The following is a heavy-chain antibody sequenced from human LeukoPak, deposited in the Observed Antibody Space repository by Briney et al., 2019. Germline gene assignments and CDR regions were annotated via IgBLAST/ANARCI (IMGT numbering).Heavy chain of an antibody. CDR3: AKDMIFAYYDFWSGYSGLDY. CDR1: GFTFSSYA. D-gene: IGHD3-3*01. Sequence: GGSLRLSCAASGFTFSSYAMSWVRQAPGKGLEWVSAISGSGGSTYYADSVKGRFTISRDNSKNTLYLQMNSLRAEDTAVYYCAKDMIFAYYDFWSGYSGLDYWGQGTLVTVSS. CDR2: ISGSGGST. J-gene: IGHJ4*02. V-gene: IGHV3-23*01.